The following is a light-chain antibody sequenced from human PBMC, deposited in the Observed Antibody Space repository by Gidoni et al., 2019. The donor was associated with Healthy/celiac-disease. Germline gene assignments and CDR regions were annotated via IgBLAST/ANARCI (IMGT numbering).Light chain of an antibody. Sequence: SVGDRVTITCRASQSISSWLAWYQQKPGKAPKLLIYKASSLESGVPSRFSGSGSGTEFTLTISSLQPDDFATYYCQQYNSYSWTFGQGTKVEIK. CDR2: KAS. CDR1: QSISSW. J-gene: IGKJ1*01. V-gene: IGKV1-5*03. CDR3: QQYNSYSWT.